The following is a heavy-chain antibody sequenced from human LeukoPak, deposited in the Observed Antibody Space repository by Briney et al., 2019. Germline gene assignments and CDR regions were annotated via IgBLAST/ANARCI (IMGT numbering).Heavy chain of an antibody. Sequence: PGGSLRLSCAASGFTFSSYGMHWVRQAPGKGLEWVAVISYDGSNKYYADSVKGRFTISRDNSKNTLYLQMNSLRAEDTAVYYCAKDGRGGVPRAFDIWGQGTMVTVSS. CDR3: AKDGRGGVPRAFDI. D-gene: IGHD2-15*01. CDR2: ISYDGSNK. CDR1: GFTFSSYG. V-gene: IGHV3-30*18. J-gene: IGHJ3*02.